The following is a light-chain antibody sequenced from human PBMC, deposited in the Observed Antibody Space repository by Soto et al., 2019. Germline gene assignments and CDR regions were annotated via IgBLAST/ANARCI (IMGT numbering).Light chain of an antibody. CDR2: DNN. Sequence: QSVLTQPPSVSAAPGQKVTISCSGSSSNIGNNYVSWYQQLPGTAPKLLIYDNNKRPSGILDRFSGSKSGTSATLGITGLQTGDEADYYCGTWDSSLSAGVFGGGTKLTVX. J-gene: IGLJ2*01. CDR1: SSNIGNNY. V-gene: IGLV1-51*01. CDR3: GTWDSSLSAGV.